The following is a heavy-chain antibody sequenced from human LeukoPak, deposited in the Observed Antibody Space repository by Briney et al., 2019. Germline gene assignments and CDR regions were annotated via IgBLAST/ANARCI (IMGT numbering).Heavy chain of an antibody. J-gene: IGHJ4*02. CDR3: ARDPYYAAGSFDY. V-gene: IGHV3-74*01. Sequence: GGSLRLSCAASGFSFSSNWMHWVRQAPGKGLVWVSRISIDGGDTVYADSVKGRFTVSRDNAKDTLYLQMNSLRVEDTAVYYCARDPYYAAGSFDYWGQGTLVTVSS. CDR1: GFSFSSNW. D-gene: IGHD3-10*01. CDR2: ISIDGGDT.